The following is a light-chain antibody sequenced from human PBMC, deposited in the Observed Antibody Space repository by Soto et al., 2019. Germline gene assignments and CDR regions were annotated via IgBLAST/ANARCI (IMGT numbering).Light chain of an antibody. V-gene: IGKV1-39*01. J-gene: IGKJ4*01. CDR1: QSISTY. CDR3: QQSYSTPLT. Sequence: DIQRTQSPSSLSASVGDRVTITCRASQSISTYLNWYQQKPGKAPKLLIYATSSLQGGVPSRFSGSGSGTDFTLTISSLQPEDFATYYCQQSYSTPLTFGGGTKVEIK. CDR2: ATS.